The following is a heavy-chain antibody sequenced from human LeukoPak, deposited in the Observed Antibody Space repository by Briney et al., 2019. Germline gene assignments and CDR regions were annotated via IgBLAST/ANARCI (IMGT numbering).Heavy chain of an antibody. CDR1: EFTFSDFW. J-gene: IGHJ6*02. D-gene: IGHD3-10*01. CDR3: TREVLVRGVRYHGMDV. CDR2: IKKDGSKK. V-gene: IGHV3-7*01. Sequence: GGSLRLSCVASEFTFSDFWMTWVRQVPGKGLEWVADIKKDGSKKNQVDSGRFTISRDNARNSLYLQMNNLRAEDTAVYYCTREVLVRGVRYHGMDVWGQGTTVTVSS.